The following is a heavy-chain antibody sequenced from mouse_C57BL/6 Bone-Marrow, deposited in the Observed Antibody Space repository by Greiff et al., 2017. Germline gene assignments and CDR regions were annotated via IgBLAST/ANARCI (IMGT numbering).Heavy chain of an antibody. D-gene: IGHD2-5*01. CDR1: GYAFSSYW. V-gene: IGHV1-80*01. Sequence: VKLMESGAELVKPGASVTISCKASGYAFSSYWMNWVKQRPGKGLEWIGQIYPGDGDTNYNGKFKGKATLTADKSSSTAYMQLSSLTSEDSAVYFCARRDYSNYEAWFAYWGQGTLVTVSA. CDR2: IYPGDGDT. CDR3: ARRDYSNYEAWFAY. J-gene: IGHJ3*01.